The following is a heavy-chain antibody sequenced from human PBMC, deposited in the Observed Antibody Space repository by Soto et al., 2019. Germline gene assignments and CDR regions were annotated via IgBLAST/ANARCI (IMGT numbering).Heavy chain of an antibody. J-gene: IGHJ6*03. CDR2: IIPILGIA. CDR1: GGTFSSYT. D-gene: IGHD1-26*01. Sequence: QVQLVQSGAEVKKPGSSVKVSCTASGGTFSSYTISWVRQAPGQGLEWMGRIIPILGIANYAQKFQGRVTITADKSTSTAYMELSSLRSEDTAVYYCARDRVGGYMDVWGKGTTVTVAS. CDR3: ARDRVGGYMDV. V-gene: IGHV1-69*08.